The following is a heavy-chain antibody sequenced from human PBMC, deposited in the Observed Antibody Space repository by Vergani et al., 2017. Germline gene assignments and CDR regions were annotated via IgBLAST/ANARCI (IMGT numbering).Heavy chain of an antibody. V-gene: IGHV1-69*11. J-gene: IGHJ6*02. D-gene: IGHD3-3*01. CDR1: GGTFSSYV. CDR2: IIPILGTA. CDR3: ARDRIGATLWSGYYNYYYYGMDV. Sequence: QVQLVQSGAEVKKPGASVKVSCKASGGTFSSYVISWVRQAPGQGLEWVGRIIPILGTANYAQKFQGRVTITADESTSTAYMELSSLRSEDTAVYYCARDRIGATLWSGYYNYYYYGMDVWGQGTTVTVSS.